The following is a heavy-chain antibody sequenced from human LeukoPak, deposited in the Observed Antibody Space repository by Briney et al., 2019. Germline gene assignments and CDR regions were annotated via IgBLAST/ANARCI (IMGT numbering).Heavy chain of an antibody. V-gene: IGHV3-30*03. CDR1: GFTFSNYA. CDR2: ISYDGSNR. D-gene: IGHD6-6*01. CDR3: AGESSSSSSSPKGIYYYYYYMDV. J-gene: IGHJ6*03. Sequence: PGRSLRLSCAASGFTFSNYAMHWVRQAPGKGLEWVAVISYDGSNRFYADSVRGRFTISRDNSKNTLYLQMNSLRAEDTAVYYCAGESSSSSSSPKGIYYYYYYMDVWGKGTTVTVSS.